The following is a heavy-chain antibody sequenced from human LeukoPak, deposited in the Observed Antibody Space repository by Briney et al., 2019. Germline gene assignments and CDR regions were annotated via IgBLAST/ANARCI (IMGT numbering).Heavy chain of an antibody. Sequence: GGSLRLSCAASGFTVSTTYMSWVRQAPGKGLECVSVIYSSGSTFYADSVKGRFTLSRDKSNNKVFLQMNSLRVEDTAVYYCARVHRTGTAGGYYFDTWGQGTLVTVSS. CDR2: IYSSGST. D-gene: IGHD1/OR15-1a*01. CDR1: GFTVSTTY. J-gene: IGHJ4*02. CDR3: ARVHRTGTAGGYYFDT. V-gene: IGHV3-53*01.